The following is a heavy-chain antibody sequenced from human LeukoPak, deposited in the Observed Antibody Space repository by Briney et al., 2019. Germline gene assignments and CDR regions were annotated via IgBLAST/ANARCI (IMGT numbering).Heavy chain of an antibody. Sequence: KASETLSLTCTASGGSVSSGSYYWSWIRQPPGKGLEWIAYIYYTGSTNYNPSLKSRVTMSVDTSKNQFSLKMSSVTAADTAVYYCARGYYDSSGYFHFDYWGQGTLVTVSS. CDR2: IYYTGST. V-gene: IGHV4-61*01. J-gene: IGHJ4*02. CDR3: ARGYYDSSGYFHFDY. D-gene: IGHD3-22*01. CDR1: GGSVSSGSYY.